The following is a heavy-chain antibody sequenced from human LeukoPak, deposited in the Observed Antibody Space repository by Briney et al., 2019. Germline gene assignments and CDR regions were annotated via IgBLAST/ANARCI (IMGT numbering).Heavy chain of an antibody. CDR2: ISYDGSNK. Sequence: GRSLRLSCAASGFTFSSYAMHWVRQAPGKGLEWVAVISYDGSNKYYADSVKGRFTISRDNSKNTLYLQMSSLRAEGTAVYYCARDSARFLEWLPLGNAFDIWGQGTMVTVSS. D-gene: IGHD3-3*01. CDR1: GFTFSSYA. CDR3: ARDSARFLEWLPLGNAFDI. V-gene: IGHV3-30-3*01. J-gene: IGHJ3*02.